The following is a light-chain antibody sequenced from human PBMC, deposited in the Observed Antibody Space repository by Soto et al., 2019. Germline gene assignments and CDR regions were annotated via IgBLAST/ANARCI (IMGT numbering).Light chain of an antibody. CDR1: QSVSSNY. J-gene: IGKJ5*01. V-gene: IGKV3-20*01. Sequence: EVVLTQSPRTLSMSPGRRATLSCSASQSVSSNYLAWYQQKPGQAPRLLIYGASSRATGIPDRFSGSGSGTDFTLTISRLEPEDFAVYYCQQYGSSPMTFGQGTRLEIK. CDR3: QQYGSSPMT. CDR2: GAS.